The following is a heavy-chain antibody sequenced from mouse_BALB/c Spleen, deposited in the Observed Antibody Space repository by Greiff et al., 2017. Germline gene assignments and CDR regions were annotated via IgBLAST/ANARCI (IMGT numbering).Heavy chain of an antibody. CDR1: GFNIKDTY. CDR2: IDPANGNT. Sequence: EVQLQQSGAELVRSGASVKLSCTASGFNIKDTYMHWVKQRPEQGLEWIGRIDPANGNTKYDPKFQGKATITADTSSNTAYLQLSSLTSEDTAVYYCARGVTTVVSAMDYWGQGTSVTVSS. D-gene: IGHD1-1*01. CDR3: ARGVTTVVSAMDY. V-gene: IGHV14-3*02. J-gene: IGHJ4*01.